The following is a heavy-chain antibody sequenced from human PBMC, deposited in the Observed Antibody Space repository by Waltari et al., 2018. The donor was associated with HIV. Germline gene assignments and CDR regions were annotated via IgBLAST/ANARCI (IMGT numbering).Heavy chain of an antibody. CDR2: IAYDGSNK. Sequence: QVQLVESGGGVVQPGRSLRLSCAASAFTFNTYAMYWVRQAPGKRLKGVAGIAYDGSNKYYADSVKGRFTIFRDNSKNTLDLQMNRLRAEDTAVYYCARDSSGYYYVGYGMDVWGQGTTVTVSS. V-gene: IGHV3-30*01. J-gene: IGHJ6*02. D-gene: IGHD3-22*01. CDR1: AFTFNTYA. CDR3: ARDSSGYYYVGYGMDV.